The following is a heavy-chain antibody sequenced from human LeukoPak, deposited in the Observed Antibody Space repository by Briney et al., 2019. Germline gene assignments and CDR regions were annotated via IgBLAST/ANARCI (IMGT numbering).Heavy chain of an antibody. CDR2: ISYDGSNK. CDR1: GFTFSSYG. J-gene: IGHJ4*02. Sequence: GGSLRLSCAASGFTFSSYGMHWVRQAPGKGLEWVAVISYDGSNKYYADSVKGRFTISRDNSKNTLYLQMNSLRAEDTAVYYCAKTQGHYYDSSGYYCALDYWGQGTLVTVSS. CDR3: AKTQGHYYDSSGYYCALDY. D-gene: IGHD3-22*01. V-gene: IGHV3-30*18.